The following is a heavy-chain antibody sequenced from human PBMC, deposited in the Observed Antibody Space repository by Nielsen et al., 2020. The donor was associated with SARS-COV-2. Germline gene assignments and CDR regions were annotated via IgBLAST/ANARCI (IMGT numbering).Heavy chain of an antibody. D-gene: IGHD1-1*01. CDR3: ARETASNWLDS. CDR2: VFYTGDT. Sequence: SETLSLTCTVSGGSISSYYWSWIRQPPGKGLEWIGFVFYTGDTNSNPSLKSRVTMSVDTSKNQFSLKVTSVTAADTAMYFCARETASNWLDSWGQGILVTVSS. V-gene: IGHV4-59*12. J-gene: IGHJ5*01. CDR1: GGSISSYY.